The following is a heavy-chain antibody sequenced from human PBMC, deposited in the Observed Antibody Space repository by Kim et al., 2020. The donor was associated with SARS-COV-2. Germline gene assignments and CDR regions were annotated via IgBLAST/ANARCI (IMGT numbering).Heavy chain of an antibody. J-gene: IGHJ6*02. D-gene: IGHD6-13*01. CDR1: GFTFSSYS. CDR2: ISSSSSYI. Sequence: GGSLRLSCAASGFTFSSYSMNWVRQAPGKGLEWVSSISSSSSYIYYADSVKGRFTISRDNAKNSLYLQMNRLRAEDTAVYYCARDSSAAAAPTYYCYGMDVWGQGTTVTVSS. V-gene: IGHV3-21*01. CDR3: ARDSSAAAAPTYYCYGMDV.